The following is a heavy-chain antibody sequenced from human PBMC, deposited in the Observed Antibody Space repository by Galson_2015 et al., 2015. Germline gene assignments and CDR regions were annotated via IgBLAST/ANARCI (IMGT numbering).Heavy chain of an antibody. CDR2: ISAYNGNT. J-gene: IGHJ4*02. CDR1: GYTFTSYG. CDR3: ARDYQGGDLGGY. V-gene: IGHV1-18*01. Sequence: SVKVSCKASGYTFTSYGISWVRQAPGQGLEWMGWISAYNGNTNYAQKLQGRVTMTTDTSTSTAYMELRSLRAEDTAVYYCARDYQGGDLGGYWGQGTLVTVSS. D-gene: IGHD3-16*01.